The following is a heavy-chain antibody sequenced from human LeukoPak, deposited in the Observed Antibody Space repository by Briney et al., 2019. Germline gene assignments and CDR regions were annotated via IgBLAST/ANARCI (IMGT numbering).Heavy chain of an antibody. V-gene: IGHV3-72*01. CDR1: GFTFSDHY. J-gene: IGHJ5*02. Sequence: PGGSLRLSCAASGFTFSDHYMDWVRQAPGKGLEWVGRTRNKANSHTTEYAASVKGRFTISRDDSKNSLYLQMNSLKTEDTAVYYCALLPFDPWGQGTLVTVSS. CDR2: TRNKANSHTT. CDR3: ALLPFDP. D-gene: IGHD2-15*01.